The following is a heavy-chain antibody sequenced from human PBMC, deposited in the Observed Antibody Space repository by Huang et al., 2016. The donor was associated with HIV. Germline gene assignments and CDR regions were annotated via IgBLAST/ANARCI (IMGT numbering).Heavy chain of an antibody. V-gene: IGHV3-23*01. J-gene: IGHJ4*02. CDR1: IFTFSTSA. D-gene: IGHD3-3*01. CDR2: SSGSGSST. CDR3: AKGSERSLTGPKYQYYFDY. Sequence: EVQLLESGGGLVQPGGSLRLSCAASIFTFSTSAMSWVRQAAGKGLEGVSGSSGSGSSTYYADSVKGRFTISRDNSRNTLYLQMKSLRVEDTAIYYCAKGSERSLTGPKYQYYFDYWGQGTLVTVSS.